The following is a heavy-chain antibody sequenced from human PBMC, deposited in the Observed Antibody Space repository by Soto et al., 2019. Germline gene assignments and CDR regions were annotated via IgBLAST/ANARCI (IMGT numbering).Heavy chain of an antibody. CDR1: GASISTSNW. Sequence: SETLSLTCAVSGASISTSNWWSWVRLSPGKGLQWIGEIYHGGDIHYNPSLRSRVTISVDKSKNHFTLKLTSVSAADTAVYYCATQTFGSNAFFDTWGQGALVTVS. J-gene: IGHJ4*02. V-gene: IGHV4-4*02. CDR2: IYHGGDI. D-gene: IGHD3-10*01. CDR3: ATQTFGSNAFFDT.